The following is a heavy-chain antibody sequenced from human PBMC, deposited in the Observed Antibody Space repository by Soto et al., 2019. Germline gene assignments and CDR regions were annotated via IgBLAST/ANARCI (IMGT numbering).Heavy chain of an antibody. Sequence: GGSLRLSCAASGFTFSSYAMHWVRQAPGKGLEWVAVISYDGSNKYYADSVKGRFTISRDNSKNTLYLQMNSLRAEDTAVYFCARGASRRYYMDVWGKGTTVTVSS. J-gene: IGHJ6*03. CDR1: GFTFSSYA. CDR3: ARGASRRYYMDV. V-gene: IGHV3-30-3*01. CDR2: ISYDGSNK.